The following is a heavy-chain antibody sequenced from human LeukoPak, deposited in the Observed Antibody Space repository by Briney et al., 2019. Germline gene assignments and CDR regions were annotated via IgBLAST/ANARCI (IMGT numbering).Heavy chain of an antibody. D-gene: IGHD3-22*01. CDR2: ISGSGGST. V-gene: IGHV3-23*01. J-gene: IGHJ3*02. CDR3: AKDGLYYDSSGYPDDAFDI. Sequence: PGGTLRLSCAASGFTFSSYGMSWVRQAPGKGLEWVSAISGSGGSTYYADSVKGRFTISRDNSKNTLYLQMNSLRAEDTAVYYCAKDGLYYDSSGYPDDAFDIWGQGTMVTVSS. CDR1: GFTFSSYG.